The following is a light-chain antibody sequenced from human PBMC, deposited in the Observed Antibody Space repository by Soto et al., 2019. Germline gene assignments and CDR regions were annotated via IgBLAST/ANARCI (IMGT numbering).Light chain of an antibody. Sequence: QSALTQPASVSGSPGQSITISCTGTSSDIGGYKYVSWYQQHPGKAPKLLIYEVTYRPSGVSTRFSASKSGSTASLTISGIQAEDEADYYCSSYSTTSSPHVLFGGGTKLTVL. CDR3: SSYSTTSSPHVL. V-gene: IGLV2-14*01. J-gene: IGLJ2*01. CDR2: EVT. CDR1: SSDIGGYKY.